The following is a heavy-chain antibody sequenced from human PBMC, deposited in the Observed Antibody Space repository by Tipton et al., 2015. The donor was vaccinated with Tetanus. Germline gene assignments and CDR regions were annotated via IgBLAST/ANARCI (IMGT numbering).Heavy chain of an antibody. D-gene: IGHD3-22*01. Sequence: GSLRLSCAASGFNFSSYAMSWVRQAPGKGLEWVSAISGSGGGTYYADSVKGRFIISRDNSKNTLYLQMNSLRAEDTAVYYCAKDRYDSSGYYYLWDYWGQGTLVTVSS. J-gene: IGHJ4*02. CDR2: ISGSGGGT. V-gene: IGHV3-23*01. CDR1: GFNFSSYA. CDR3: AKDRYDSSGYYYLWDY.